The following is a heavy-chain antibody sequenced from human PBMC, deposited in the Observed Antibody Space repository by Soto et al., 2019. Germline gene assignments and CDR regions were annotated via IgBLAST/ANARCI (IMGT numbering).Heavy chain of an antibody. CDR3: ARGGSLNWCLDL. Sequence: EVQLVESGGGLVQPGGSLRLSCAASGFTFSSYWMHWVRHAPGKGLVWVSRINSDGSSTSYADSVKGRFTISRDNAKNTLYMQMTSLRAEDTAVYYCARGGSLNWCLDLWGRGTLVTVSS. J-gene: IGHJ2*01. CDR2: INSDGSST. V-gene: IGHV3-74*01. D-gene: IGHD1-26*01. CDR1: GFTFSSYW.